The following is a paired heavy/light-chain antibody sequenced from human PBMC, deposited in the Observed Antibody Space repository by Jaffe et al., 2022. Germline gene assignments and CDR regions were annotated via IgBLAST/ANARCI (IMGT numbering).Heavy chain of an antibody. CDR1: GFTFSDYN. Sequence: QVQLVESGGGLVKPGGSLRLSCAASGFTFSDYNMTWIRQAPGKGLEWLSYIVTSGTSIYNANSVRGRFTISRDNAKNSLYLQMNSLRAEDTAVYYCARRATVTMSHCFDLWGRGTMVTVSS. D-gene: IGHD4-17*01. V-gene: IGHV3-11*01. CDR2: IVTSGTSI. J-gene: IGHJ3*01. CDR3: ARRATVTMSHCFDL.
Light chain of an antibody. CDR3: GTWDSSLTAGV. V-gene: IGLV1-51*02. CDR2: ENK. Sequence: QSVLTQPPSVSAAPGQKVTISCSGSNSNIRDNYVSWYQQFPGTAPKLLIYENKKRHSGIPDRFSASKSGASATLGITGLQTGDEADYYCGTWDSSLTAGVFGTGTRVTVL. CDR1: NSNIRDNY. J-gene: IGLJ1*01.